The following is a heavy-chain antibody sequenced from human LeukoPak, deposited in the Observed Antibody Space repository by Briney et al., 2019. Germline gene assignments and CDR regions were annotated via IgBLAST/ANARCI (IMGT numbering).Heavy chain of an antibody. CDR1: GFTFSDYY. D-gene: IGHD3-9*01. CDR3: ARDQGILTGFNWSDP. CDR2: SRSSYT. V-gene: IGHV3-11*06. Sequence: PGGSLRLSCAASGFTFSDYYMSSRSSYTNYADSVKGRFTISRDNAKNSLYLQMNSLRAEDTAVYYCARDQGILTGFNWSDPWGQGTLVTVSS. J-gene: IGHJ5*02.